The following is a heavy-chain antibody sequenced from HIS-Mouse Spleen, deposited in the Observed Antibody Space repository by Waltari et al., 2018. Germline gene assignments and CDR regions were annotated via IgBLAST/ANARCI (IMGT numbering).Heavy chain of an antibody. V-gene: IGHV3-21*01. CDR3: ARRLLTGDAFDI. D-gene: IGHD7-27*01. CDR1: GFTFSSYS. J-gene: IGHJ3*02. CDR2: ISSSSSYI. Sequence: EVQLVQSGGGLVKPGGSLRLSCAASGFTFSSYSMNWFRQAPGKGLEWVSSISSSSSYIYYADSVKGRFTISRDNAKNSLYLQMNSLRAEDTAVYYCARRLLTGDAFDIWGQGTMVTVSS.